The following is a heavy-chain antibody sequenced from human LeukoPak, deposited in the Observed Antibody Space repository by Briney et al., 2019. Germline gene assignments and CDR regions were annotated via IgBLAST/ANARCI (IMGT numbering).Heavy chain of an antibody. CDR3: ARDARYSSGWFFDY. CDR2: IYYSGST. V-gene: IGHV4-34*09. Sequence: SETLSLTCAVYGGSFSGYYWSWIRQPPGKGLEWMVYIYYSGSTYYNPSLKSRVTISVDTSKNQFSLKLSSVTAADTAVYYCARDARYSSGWFFDYWGQGTLVTVSS. J-gene: IGHJ4*02. D-gene: IGHD6-19*01. CDR1: GGSFSGYY.